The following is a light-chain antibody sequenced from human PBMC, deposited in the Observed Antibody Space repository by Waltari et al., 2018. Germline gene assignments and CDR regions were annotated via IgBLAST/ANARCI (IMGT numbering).Light chain of an antibody. CDR2: ADS. Sequence: QSVLTQPPSVSGAPGQRVTIPSTGSISSIGAGYHVQWYPPFPGTVPKLLIFADSNRPSGVPDRFSGSVSGTTASLAITGLQADDEADYYCQSYDASLGASLFGGGTKVTVL. J-gene: IGLJ2*01. V-gene: IGLV1-40*01. CDR1: ISSIGAGYH. CDR3: QSYDASLGASL.